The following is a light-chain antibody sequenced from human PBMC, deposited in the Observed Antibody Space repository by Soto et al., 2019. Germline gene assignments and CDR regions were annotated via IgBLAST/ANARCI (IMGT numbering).Light chain of an antibody. J-gene: IGLJ3*02. CDR3: LLSYSSALV. CDR1: TGDVTSGHY. V-gene: IGLV7-46*01. CDR2: DTN. Sequence: QAVVTQEPSLTVSPGGTVTLTCGSSTGDVTSGHYPYWFQQKPGQAPRTLIYDTNNKLSWTPARFSGSLLGGKAALTLSGAQREDEAEYYCLLSYSSALVFGGGTKLTVL.